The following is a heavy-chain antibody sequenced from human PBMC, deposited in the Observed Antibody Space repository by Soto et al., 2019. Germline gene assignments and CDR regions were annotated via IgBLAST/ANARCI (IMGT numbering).Heavy chain of an antibody. CDR3: ARRRSSSGLNFDF. CDR2: IDPSDSYI. Sequence: SXESLKIYYEGSIYSFASSWVTWVRQMPGKGLEWMGHIDPSDSYINQSPSFQGHVTISTDKSISTVYLQWSSLAVSDTAMYYCARRRSSSGLNFDFWGQGTLVTVSS. CDR1: IYSFASSW. J-gene: IGHJ4*02. D-gene: IGHD6-6*01. V-gene: IGHV5-10-1*01.